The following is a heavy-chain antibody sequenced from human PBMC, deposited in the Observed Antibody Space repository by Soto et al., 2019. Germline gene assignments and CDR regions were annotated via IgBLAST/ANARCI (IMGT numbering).Heavy chain of an antibody. CDR1: GFTFDDYA. CDR3: AKGSILYYYYMDV. J-gene: IGHJ6*03. CDR2: ISWNSGSI. Sequence: GGSLRLSCAASGFTFDDYAMHWVRQAPGKGLEWVSGISWNSGSIGYADSVKGRFTISRDNAKNSLYLQMNSLRAEDTALYYCAKGSILYYYYMDVWGKGTTVTVSS. V-gene: IGHV3-9*01.